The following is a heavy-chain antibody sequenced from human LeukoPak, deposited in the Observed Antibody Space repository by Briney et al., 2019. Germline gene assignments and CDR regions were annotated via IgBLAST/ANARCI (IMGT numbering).Heavy chain of an antibody. J-gene: IGHJ4*02. V-gene: IGHV1-18*01. CDR3: ARDAGYLGSGHYDIPFDH. CDR2: SGTFNGNT. CDR1: GSSFTSYT. Sequence: GDSEKVSCKTSGSSFTSYTMSWGRRAPGQRLEWLGWSGTFNGNTNYAQKFQGRVTLATDTSTSTAYLDLRSLRSDDTAVYYCARDAGYLGSGHYDIPFDHWGQGTLVTVSS. D-gene: IGHD3-10*01.